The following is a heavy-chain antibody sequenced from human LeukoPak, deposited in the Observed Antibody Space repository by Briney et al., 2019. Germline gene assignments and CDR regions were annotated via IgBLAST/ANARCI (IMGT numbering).Heavy chain of an antibody. CDR2: IYYSGST. CDR3: AGGSWSGYYFDY. CDR1: GGSISSSSYY. D-gene: IGHD6-13*01. J-gene: IGHJ4*02. Sequence: SETLSLTCTVSGGSISSSSYYWSWIRQPPGKGLEWIGYIYYSGSTNYNPSLKSRVTISVDTSKNQFSLKLSSVTAADTAVYYCAGGSWSGYYFDYWGQGTLVTVSS. V-gene: IGHV4-61*01.